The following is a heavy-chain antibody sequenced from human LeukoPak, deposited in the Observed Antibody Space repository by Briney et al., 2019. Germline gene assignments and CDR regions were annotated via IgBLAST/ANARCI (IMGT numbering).Heavy chain of an antibody. CDR2: ISNSDYST. D-gene: IGHD1-1*01. CDR3: GKATGTLGN. V-gene: IGHV3-23*01. Sequence: GGALRLSCAASGFTFSSYDMTWVRQAPGKGLEWVSTISNSDYSTYYTDSVKGRFTISRDNSKNTLYLQMDSLTADDTAIYYCGKATGTLGNWGQGTLVTVSS. CDR1: GFTFSSYD. J-gene: IGHJ4*02.